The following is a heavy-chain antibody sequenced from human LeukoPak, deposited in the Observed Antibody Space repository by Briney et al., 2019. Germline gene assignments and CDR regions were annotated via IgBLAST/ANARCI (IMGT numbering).Heavy chain of an antibody. V-gene: IGHV1-18*01. J-gene: IGHJ6*02. CDR2: ISAYNGNP. CDR3: ARGPGYCSGGSCYVIYYYGMDV. Sequence: ASVKVSCKASGYTFTSYGISWVRQAPGQGLEWMGWISAYNGNPNYAQKLQGRVTMTTDTSTSTAYMELRSLRSDDTAVYYCARGPGYCSGGSCYVIYYYGMDVWGQGTTVTVSS. CDR1: GYTFTSYG. D-gene: IGHD2-15*01.